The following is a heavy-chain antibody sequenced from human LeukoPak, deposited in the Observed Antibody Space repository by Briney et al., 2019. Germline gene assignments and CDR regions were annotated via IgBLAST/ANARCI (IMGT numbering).Heavy chain of an antibody. CDR2: IYYTGST. CDR1: GGSFSGYY. V-gene: IGHV4-59*08. CDR3: ARLDRSGYEMGGTWFDP. D-gene: IGHD3-22*01. J-gene: IGHJ5*02. Sequence: PSETLSLTCAVYGGSFSGYYWSWIRQPPGKGLEWIGYIYYTGSTNSNPSLKSRVTVSVDTSKNQFSLKLNSMTAADTAVYYRARLDRSGYEMGGTWFDPWGQGTLVTVSS.